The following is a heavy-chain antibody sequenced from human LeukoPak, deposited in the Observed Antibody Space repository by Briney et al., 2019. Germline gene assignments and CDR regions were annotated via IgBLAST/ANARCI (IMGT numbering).Heavy chain of an antibody. V-gene: IGHV3-23*01. CDR1: GFSFRSYT. D-gene: IGHD1-14*01. Sequence: GESLRLSCEGSGFSFRSYTMNWVRQVPGKGVEWVSTISASGVSAYYAVSVKGRFTISRDNSKNTFYMQMNSLRAEDTAVYYCAKGKVNHDGAFDLWGQGAMVTVS. CDR3: AKGKVNHDGAFDL. CDR2: ISASGVSA. J-gene: IGHJ3*01.